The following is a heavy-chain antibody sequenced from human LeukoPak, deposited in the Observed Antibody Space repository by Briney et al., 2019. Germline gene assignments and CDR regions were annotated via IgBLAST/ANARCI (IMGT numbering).Heavy chain of an antibody. J-gene: IGHJ4*02. CDR3: ARGRESGYSSGWYFGEPLQQTQSYFDY. D-gene: IGHD6-19*01. V-gene: IGHV3-11*04. Sequence: GGSLRLSCAASGFTFSDYYMSWIRQAPGKGLEWVSYISSSGSTIYYADSVKGRFTISRDNAKNSLYLQMNSLRAEDTAVYYCARGRESGYSSGWYFGEPLQQTQSYFDYWGQGTLVTVSS. CDR1: GFTFSDYY. CDR2: ISSSGSTI.